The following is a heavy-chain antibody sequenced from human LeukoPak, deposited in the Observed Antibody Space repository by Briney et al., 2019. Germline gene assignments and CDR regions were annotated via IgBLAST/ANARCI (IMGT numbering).Heavy chain of an antibody. CDR1: GGSISSYY. CDR2: IYYSGST. D-gene: IGHD5-24*01. V-gene: IGHV4-59*12. J-gene: IGHJ6*03. CDR3: ARRKDGYNSYYYYYMDV. Sequence: SETLSLTCTVSGGSISSYYWSWIRQPPGKGLEWIGYIYYSGSTNYNPSLKSRVTISVDTSKNQFSLKLSSVTAADTAVYYCARRKDGYNSYYYYYMDVWGKGTTVTISS.